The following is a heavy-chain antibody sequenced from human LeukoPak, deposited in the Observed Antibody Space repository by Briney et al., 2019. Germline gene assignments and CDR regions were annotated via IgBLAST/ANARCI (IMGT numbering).Heavy chain of an antibody. CDR2: ISSSSSTI. D-gene: IGHD3-22*01. CDR1: GFTFSTYS. CDR3: AKVFVRYYDSHYAFDI. Sequence: PGGSLRLSCAASGFTFSTYSMNWVRQAPGKGLEWVSYISSSSSTIYYADSVKGRFTISRDNAKSSLYLQMNSLRAEDTAVYYCAKVFVRYYDSHYAFDIWGQGTMVTVSS. J-gene: IGHJ3*02. V-gene: IGHV3-48*04.